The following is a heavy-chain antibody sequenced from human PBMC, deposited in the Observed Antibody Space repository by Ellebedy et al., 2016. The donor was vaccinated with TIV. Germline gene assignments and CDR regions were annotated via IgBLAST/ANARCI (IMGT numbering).Heavy chain of an antibody. CDR1: GFTFNSYA. CDR2: IKQDGSEK. CDR3: ARDPYGDFYFDF. V-gene: IGHV3-7*03. Sequence: GESLKISXAASGFTFNSYAMSWVRQAPGKGLEWVANIKQDGSEKYYVDSVKGRFTISRDNAENSLYLQMNSLRAEDTAVYYCARDPYGDFYFDFWGQGTLVTVSS. D-gene: IGHD4-17*01. J-gene: IGHJ4*02.